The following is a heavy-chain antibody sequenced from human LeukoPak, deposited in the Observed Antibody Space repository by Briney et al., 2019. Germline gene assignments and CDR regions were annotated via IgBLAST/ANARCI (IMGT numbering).Heavy chain of an antibody. D-gene: IGHD2-2*01. CDR2: INPNSGDA. J-gene: IGHJ4*02. CDR1: GYTFTGYH. CDR3: ARDYCSSTSCLFDY. V-gene: IGHV1-2*06. Sequence: ASVKVSCKPSGYTFTGYHMHSMRQPPGHGLQWIGRINPNSGDANYAQKFQGRVTMTRDTSISTAYMELSRLRSDDTAVYYCARDYCSSTSCLFDYWGQGTLVTVSS.